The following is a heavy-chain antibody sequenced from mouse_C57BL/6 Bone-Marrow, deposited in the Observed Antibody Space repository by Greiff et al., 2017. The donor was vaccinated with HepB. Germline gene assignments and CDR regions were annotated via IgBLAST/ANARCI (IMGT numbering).Heavy chain of an antibody. Sequence: VQLQQPGAELVKPGASVKLSCKASGYTFTSYWMQWVKQRPGQGLEWIGEIDPSDSYTNYNQKFKGKATLTVDTSSSTAYMQLSSLTAEDSAVYYCAGGGTGFAYWGQGTLVTVSA. V-gene: IGHV1-50*01. CDR1: GYTFTSYW. D-gene: IGHD3-3*01. CDR3: AGGGTGFAY. CDR2: IDPSDSYT. J-gene: IGHJ3*01.